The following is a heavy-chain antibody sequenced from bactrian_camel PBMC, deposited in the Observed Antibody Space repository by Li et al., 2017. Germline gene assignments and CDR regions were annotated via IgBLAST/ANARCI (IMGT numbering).Heavy chain of an antibody. V-gene: IGHV3S1*01. CDR1: GSGYISGTYC. Sequence: QLVESGGGSVQSGGSLRLSCAASGSGYISGTYCLGWFRQVPGKEREGVANIYTGGGTTYYADSVKGRFTISQDIAKRTIYLQMNSLKPEDTAVYYCAAGRVRGGGWFSPADFRYWGQGTQVTVS. D-gene: IGHD6*01. CDR2: IYTGGGTT. CDR3: AAGRVRGGGWFSPADFRY. J-gene: IGHJ6*01.